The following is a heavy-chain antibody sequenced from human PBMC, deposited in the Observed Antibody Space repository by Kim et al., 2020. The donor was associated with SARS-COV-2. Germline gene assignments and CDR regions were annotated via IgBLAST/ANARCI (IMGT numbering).Heavy chain of an antibody. V-gene: IGHV4-34*01. CDR2: INHSGST. CDR3: ARGISAPGFLAARPGLGSFDP. D-gene: IGHD6-6*01. J-gene: IGHJ5*02. Sequence: SETLSLTCAVYGGSFSGYYWSWIRQPPGKGLEWIGEINHSGSTNYNPSLKSRVTISVDTYKNQFSLKLSSVTAADTAVYYCARGISAPGFLAARPGLGSFDPWGQGTLVTVSS. CDR1: GGSFSGYY.